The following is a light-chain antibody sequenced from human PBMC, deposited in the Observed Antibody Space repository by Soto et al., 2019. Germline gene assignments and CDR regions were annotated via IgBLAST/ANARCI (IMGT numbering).Light chain of an antibody. J-gene: IGLJ1*01. Sequence: QSVLTQPASVSGSPGQSITISCSGTSSDVGAYNYVSWYQQHPGKAPKLMIYEVSNRPSGVSNRFSGSKSGNTAPLTISGLQAEDEADYYCSSYTRGSTNVFGTGTKLTVL. V-gene: IGLV2-14*01. CDR3: SSYTRGSTNV. CDR1: SSDVGAYNY. CDR2: EVS.